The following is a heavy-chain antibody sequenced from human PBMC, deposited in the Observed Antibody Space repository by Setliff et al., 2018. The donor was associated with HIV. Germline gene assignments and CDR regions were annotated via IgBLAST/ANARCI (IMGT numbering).Heavy chain of an antibody. CDR2: IYSGGGST. Sequence: EASVKVSCKASRYTFIGYYIHWVRQAPGQGLEWMGIIYSGGGSTNYAQKFQGRITMTSDTSTSTVYMELSSLRSEDSAVYYCARSIYEWGAFDIWGQGTMVT. D-gene: IGHD2-8*01. J-gene: IGHJ3*02. V-gene: IGHV1-46*01. CDR3: ARSIYEWGAFDI. CDR1: RYTFIGYY.